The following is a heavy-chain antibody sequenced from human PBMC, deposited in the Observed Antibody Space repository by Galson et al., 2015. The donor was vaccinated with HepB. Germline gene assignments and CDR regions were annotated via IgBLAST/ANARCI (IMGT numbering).Heavy chain of an antibody. CDR1: GGTFNSYA. CDR3: ATDPGRRYYYYNMDV. J-gene: IGHJ6*03. Sequence: SVKVSCKVSGGTFNSYAISWVRLAPGQRLEWMGGVIPIFGGTDYAQKFQGRVTITADDSTGTVYVQLSSLRSEDTAVYYCATDPGRRYYYYNMDVWGKGTTVTVSS. CDR2: VIPIFGGT. V-gene: IGHV1-69*13.